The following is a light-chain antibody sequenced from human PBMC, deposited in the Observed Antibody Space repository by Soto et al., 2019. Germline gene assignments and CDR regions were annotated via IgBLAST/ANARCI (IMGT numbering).Light chain of an antibody. CDR3: QQHNSSPWT. J-gene: IGKJ1*01. Sequence: DIQMTQSPSTLSASVGDRVTITCRASQSISDWLAWFQQKPGKAPKVLIYDASTLESGVPSRFSGSGSGTEFTLTISSLQPEDSATYYCQQHNSSPWTFGQGTSVEIK. CDR1: QSISDW. CDR2: DAS. V-gene: IGKV1-5*01.